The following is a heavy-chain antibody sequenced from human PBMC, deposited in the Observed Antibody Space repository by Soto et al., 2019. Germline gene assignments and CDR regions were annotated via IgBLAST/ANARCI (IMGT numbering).Heavy chain of an antibody. J-gene: IGHJ5*02. CDR2: ISGSGGST. Sequence: TGGSLRLSCAASGFTFSSYAMSWVRQAPGKGLEWVSAISGSGGSTYYADSVKGRFTISRDNSKNTLYLQMNSLRAEDTAVYYCAKDRYSGYDYFGLVPFDPWGQGTLVTV. CDR1: GFTFSSYA. V-gene: IGHV3-23*01. CDR3: AKDRYSGYDYFGLVPFDP. D-gene: IGHD5-12*01.